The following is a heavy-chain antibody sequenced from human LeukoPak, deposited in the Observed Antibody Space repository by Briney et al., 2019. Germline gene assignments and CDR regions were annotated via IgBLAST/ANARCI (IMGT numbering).Heavy chain of an antibody. J-gene: IGHJ6*04. CDR3: ARLVQKASGLYDYYYFMDV. CDR1: GGSVRGYY. D-gene: IGHD5/OR15-5a*01. Sequence: SETLSLTCTVSGGSVRGYYWTWIRQASGKGLEFVAYIYYSGSTNYNPSLKSRVSTSLDTSTNQFSLSLTSVTATDTATYYCARLVQKASGLYDYYYFMDVWGSGTPVTVSS. V-gene: IGHV4-59*08. CDR2: IYYSGST.